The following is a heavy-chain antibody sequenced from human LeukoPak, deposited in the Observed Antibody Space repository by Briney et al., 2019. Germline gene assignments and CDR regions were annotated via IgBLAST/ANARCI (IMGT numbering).Heavy chain of an antibody. D-gene: IGHD5-24*01. J-gene: IGHJ3*02. CDR1: GYTFTGYY. CDR3: ARVGGDGYIYDAFDI. V-gene: IGHV1-2*02. Sequence: AASVKVSCKASGYTFTGYYMHWVRQAPGQGLEWMGWINPNSGGTNYAQKFQGRVTMTRDTSISTVYMELSRLRSDDTAVYYCARVGGDGYIYDAFDIWGQGTMVTVSS. CDR2: INPNSGGT.